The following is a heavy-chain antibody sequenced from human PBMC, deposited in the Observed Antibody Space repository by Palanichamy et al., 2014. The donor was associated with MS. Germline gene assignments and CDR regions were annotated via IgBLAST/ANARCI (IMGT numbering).Heavy chain of an antibody. CDR2: ISTSGGTK. V-gene: IGHV3-11*01. J-gene: IGHJ4*02. CDR1: GFTFSVYY. Sequence: QVQRGGSRGGRRWSSRGGSLRLSCAASGFTFSVYYMTWIRQAPGKGLEWVSYISTSGGTKYYADSVKGRFTISRDNAKNSLYLQMNSLRAEDTAVYYCARVPRSGGSLDYWGQGTLVTVSS. CDR3: ARVPRSGGSLDY. D-gene: IGHD1-26*01.